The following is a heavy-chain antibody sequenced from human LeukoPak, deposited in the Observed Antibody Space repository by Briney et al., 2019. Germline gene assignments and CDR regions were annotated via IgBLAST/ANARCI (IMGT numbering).Heavy chain of an antibody. V-gene: IGHV4-34*01. Sequence: SETLSLTCAVYGGSFSGYYWSWIRQPPGKGLEWIGEINHSGSTNYNPSLKSRVTISVDTSKNQFSLKLSSVTAADTAVYYCARGVRNEDIVCKRSRYYFDYWGQGTLVTVSS. CDR3: ARGVRNEDIVCKRSRYYFDY. D-gene: IGHD2-15*01. CDR1: GGSFSGYY. J-gene: IGHJ4*02. CDR2: INHSGST.